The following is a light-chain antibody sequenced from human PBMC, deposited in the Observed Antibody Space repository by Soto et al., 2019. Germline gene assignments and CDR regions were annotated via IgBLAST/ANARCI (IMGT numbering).Light chain of an antibody. Sequence: QSELTQPPSATGSPGPSVTISCTGTSSDVGGYNYVSWYQQHPGKAPKLMIYEVSKRPSGVPDRFSGSKSGTSASLAISGLQSEDEAYYYCAAWDDSLIGFYVFGTVTKVTV. V-gene: IGLV2-8*01. CDR3: AAWDDSLIGFYV. CDR2: EVS. CDR1: SSDVGGYNY. J-gene: IGLJ1*01.